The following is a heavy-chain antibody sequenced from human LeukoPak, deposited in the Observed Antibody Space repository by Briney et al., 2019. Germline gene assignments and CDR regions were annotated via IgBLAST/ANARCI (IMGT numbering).Heavy chain of an antibody. CDR2: IKHDGSEE. D-gene: IGHD6-19*01. CDR1: GITFSSLW. V-gene: IGHV3-7*03. CDR3: TTDEDSSGRFY. Sequence: PGGSLRLSCAASGITFSSLWMSWFRQAPGKGLEWVADIKHDGSEEHYVASVKGRFTISRDNAKLYLQMNSLKTEDTAVYYCTTDEDSSGRFYWGQGTLVTVSS. J-gene: IGHJ4*02.